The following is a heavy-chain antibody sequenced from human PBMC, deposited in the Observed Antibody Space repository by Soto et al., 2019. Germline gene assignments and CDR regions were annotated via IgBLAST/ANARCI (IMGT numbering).Heavy chain of an antibody. J-gene: IGHJ6*03. D-gene: IGHD5-12*01. CDR3: AGATQLDYYYMDV. CDR2: IYYSGST. Sequence: SETLSLTCTVSGGSISSYYWSWIRQPPGKGLEWIGYIYYSGSTNYNPSLKSRVTISVDTSKNQFSLKLSSVTAADTAVYYCAGATQLDYYYMDVWGKGTTVTVS. CDR1: GGSISSYY. V-gene: IGHV4-59*01.